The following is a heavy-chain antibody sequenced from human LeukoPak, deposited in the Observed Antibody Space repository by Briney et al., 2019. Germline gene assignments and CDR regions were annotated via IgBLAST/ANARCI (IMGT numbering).Heavy chain of an antibody. CDR2: ITGSGDNT. J-gene: IGHJ4*02. Sequence: GGSLRLSCAASGFTFSSYAMSWVRQAPGKGLEWASTITGSGDNTYYADPVKGRFTISRDNSKNTMYLQMNSLRVEDTAVYFCAKDLNSDYYDSRGYYAYFDYWGQGTLVTASS. CDR3: AKDLNSDYYDSRGYYAYFDY. V-gene: IGHV3-23*01. CDR1: GFTFSSYA. D-gene: IGHD3-22*01.